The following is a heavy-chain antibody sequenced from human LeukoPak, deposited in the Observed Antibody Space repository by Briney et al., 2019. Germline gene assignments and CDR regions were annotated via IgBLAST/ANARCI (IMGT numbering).Heavy chain of an antibody. CDR3: ATHFPVRGVLGY. V-gene: IGHV1-2*02. CDR1: GYIFTGYY. D-gene: IGHD3-10*01. Sequence: SVKVSCKASGYIFTGYYLHWVRQAPGRGVEGIGWINPNRRGTNHAQKFQGRLTITRDTSISTAYIESSRLKSDHTAVYYCATHFPVRGVLGYWGQGTLVTVSS. J-gene: IGHJ4*02. CDR2: INPNRRGT.